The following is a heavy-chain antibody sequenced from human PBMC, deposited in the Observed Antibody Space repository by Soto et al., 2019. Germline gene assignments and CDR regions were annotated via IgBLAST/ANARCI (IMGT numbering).Heavy chain of an antibody. D-gene: IGHD3-10*01. Sequence: GGSLRLSCAASGFTFSSYAMHWVRQAPGKGLEWVAVISYDGSNKYYADSVKGRFTISRDNSKNTLYLQMNSLRAEDTAVYYCARPSGTVNYFDYWGQGTLVTVSS. CDR2: ISYDGSNK. CDR1: GFTFSSYA. CDR3: ARPSGTVNYFDY. J-gene: IGHJ4*02. V-gene: IGHV3-30-3*01.